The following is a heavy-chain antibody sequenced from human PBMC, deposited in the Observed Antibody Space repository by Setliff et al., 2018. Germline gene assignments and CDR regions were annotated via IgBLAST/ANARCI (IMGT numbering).Heavy chain of an antibody. CDR3: AGGAFGSRWYVRPWFDP. CDR1: GDSLSGYF. V-gene: IGHV4-34*01. D-gene: IGHD6-13*01. CDR2: IDQSGST. J-gene: IGHJ5*02. Sequence: LPETLSLTCAVSGDSLSGYFWTWIRQPPGKGLEWIGDIDQSGSTNYNPSLKSRLAISVDTSKNQFSLSLSSVTVADTAVYYCAGGAFGSRWYVRPWFDPWGQGTLVTVSS.